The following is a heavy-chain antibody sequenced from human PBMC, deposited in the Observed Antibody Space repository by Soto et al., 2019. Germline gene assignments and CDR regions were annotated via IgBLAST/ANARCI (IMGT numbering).Heavy chain of an antibody. CDR1: GVSISTYY. CDR3: ARHSRAAGDFQH. CDR2: IYSGGGT. Sequence: SETLSLTCTVSGVSISTYYWSWIRQPPGKGLEWIGYIYSGGGTNYNPSLKSRVTISVDTSKNQFSLKLSSVTAADTAVYYCARHSRAAGDFQHCGQGTLVTVSS. V-gene: IGHV4-59*08. J-gene: IGHJ1*01. D-gene: IGHD6-13*01.